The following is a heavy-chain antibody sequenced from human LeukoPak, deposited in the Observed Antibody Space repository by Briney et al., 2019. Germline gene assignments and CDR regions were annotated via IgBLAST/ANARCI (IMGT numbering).Heavy chain of an antibody. Sequence: SETLSLTCAVSGGSISSYYWSWIRQPPGKGLEWIGYIYYSGSTNYNPSLKSRVTISVDTSKNQFSLKLSSVTAADTAVYYCAREASVGAFPFDYWGQGTLVTVSS. CDR2: IYYSGST. V-gene: IGHV4-59*12. CDR3: AREASVGAFPFDY. CDR1: GGSISSYY. D-gene: IGHD1-26*01. J-gene: IGHJ4*02.